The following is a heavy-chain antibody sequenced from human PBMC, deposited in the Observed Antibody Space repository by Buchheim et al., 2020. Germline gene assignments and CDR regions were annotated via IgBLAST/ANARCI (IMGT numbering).Heavy chain of an antibody. CDR3: ARDLAMGGQTYYDFWSGYSNHYYYGMDV. CDR2: ISSSSSYI. V-gene: IGHV3-21*01. D-gene: IGHD3-3*01. Sequence: EVQLVESGGGLVKPGGSLRLSCAASGFTFSSYSMNWVRQAPGKGLEWVSSISSSSSYIYYADSVKGRFTISRDNAKNSLYLQMNSLRDEDTAVYYCARDLAMGGQTYYDFWSGYSNHYYYGMDVWGQGTT. J-gene: IGHJ6*02. CDR1: GFTFSSYS.